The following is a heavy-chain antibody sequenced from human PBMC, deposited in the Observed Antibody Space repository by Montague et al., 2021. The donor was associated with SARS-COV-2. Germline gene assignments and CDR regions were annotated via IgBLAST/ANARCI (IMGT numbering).Heavy chain of an antibody. V-gene: IGHV4-59*01. CDR2: IYDSGSA. CDR3: ARAYCGGDCHVGP. J-gene: IGHJ5*02. CDR1: VGSISNYY. D-gene: IGHD2-21*02. Sequence: SETLSLTCPVSVGSISNYYWTWIRQPPGKGLEWIGYIYDSGSANYNPSLKSRSTISVDTSNNQFSLRLSSVTAADTAVYYCARAYCGGDCHVGPWGQGILVTVSS.